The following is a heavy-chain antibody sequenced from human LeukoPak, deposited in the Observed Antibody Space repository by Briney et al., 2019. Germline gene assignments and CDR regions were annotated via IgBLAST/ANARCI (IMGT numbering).Heavy chain of an antibody. J-gene: IGHJ4*02. CDR2: IYYSGST. CDR1: GGSISSSSYY. V-gene: IGHV4-39*07. CDR3: AREGVGGTYYYDSSGYYYADYFDY. D-gene: IGHD3-22*01. Sequence: PSETLSLTCTVSGGSISSSSYYWGWIRQPPGKGLEWIGSIYYSGSTYYNPSLKSRVTISVDTSKNQFSLKLSSVTAADTAVYYCAREGVGGTYYYDSSGYYYADYFDYWGQGIQVTVSS.